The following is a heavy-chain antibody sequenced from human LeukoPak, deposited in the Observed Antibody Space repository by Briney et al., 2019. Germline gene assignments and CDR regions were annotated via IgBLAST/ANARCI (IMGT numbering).Heavy chain of an antibody. CDR3: VKGMGRNWALVRGLDYFDF. J-gene: IGHJ4*02. V-gene: IGHV3-9*01. Sequence: PGKSLRLSCEGSGFSFDDYAMHWVRQVPGKGLEWVSSISWDSGSRGYAGSVKGRFSISRDNAKKSLYVEMNGLKSEDTALYYCVKGMGRNWALVRGLDYFDFWGQGTLVTVSS. D-gene: IGHD3-10*01. CDR1: GFSFDDYA. CDR2: ISWDSGSR.